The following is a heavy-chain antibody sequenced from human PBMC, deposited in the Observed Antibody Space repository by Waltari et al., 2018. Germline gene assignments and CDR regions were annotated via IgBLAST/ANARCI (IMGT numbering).Heavy chain of an antibody. D-gene: IGHD6-19*01. J-gene: IGHJ1*01. CDR1: GVSFRDYY. CDR2: TNLAEIT. CDR3: VTGPRDKWVGRYSGEFFHH. V-gene: IGHV4-34*02. Sequence: QVQLQQWGAGLLRPSDTLSPTFAVYGVSFRDYYWTWIFQPLGKGLEWTGDTNLAEITYDNPALEGRVSIVLDKAKNQFSLHLLSVTTADTALYYCVTGPRDKWVGRYSGEFFHHWGPGTLVTVSS.